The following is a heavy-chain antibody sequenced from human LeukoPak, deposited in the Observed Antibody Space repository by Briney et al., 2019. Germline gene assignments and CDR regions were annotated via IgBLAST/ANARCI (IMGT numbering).Heavy chain of an antibody. V-gene: IGHV3-23*01. Sequence: GGSLRLSCAASGFTFNSYAMSWVRQAPGKGLEWVSAISGSGGSTYYADSVKGRFTISRDNSKNTLYLQMNSLRAEDTAVYYCAKEVAVAGDYYYYYGMDVWGQGTTVTVSS. J-gene: IGHJ6*02. D-gene: IGHD6-19*01. CDR1: GFTFNSYA. CDR3: AKEVAVAGDYYYYYGMDV. CDR2: ISGSGGST.